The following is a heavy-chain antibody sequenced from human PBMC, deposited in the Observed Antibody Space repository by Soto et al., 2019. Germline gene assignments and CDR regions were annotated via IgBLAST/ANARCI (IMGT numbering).Heavy chain of an antibody. D-gene: IGHD3-10*01. V-gene: IGHV4-39*01. CDR1: GGSISSSSYY. Sequence: QLQLQESGPGLVKPSETLSLTCTVSGGSISSSSYYWGWIRQPPGKGLEWIGSIYYSGSTYYNPSLKSRVTISVDTSKNQFSLKLSSVTAADTAVYYCASTLWFGEWMRVHNWFDPWGQGTLVTVSS. CDR2: IYYSGST. CDR3: ASTLWFGEWMRVHNWFDP. J-gene: IGHJ5*02.